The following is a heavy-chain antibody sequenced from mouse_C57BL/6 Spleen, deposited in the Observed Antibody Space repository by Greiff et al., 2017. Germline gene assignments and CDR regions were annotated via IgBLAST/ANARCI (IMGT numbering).Heavy chain of an antibody. CDR2: IYPGNSDT. CDR1: GYTFTSYW. D-gene: IGHD2-1*01. Sequence: VQLQQSGTVLARPGASVKMSCKTSGYTFTSYWMHWVKQRPGQGLEWVGAIYPGNSDTSYNQKFKGKAKLTAVTTASTAYMELSSLTNEDSAVYYCTRHYGNYEYFDVWGTGTTVTVSS. CDR3: TRHYGNYEYFDV. J-gene: IGHJ1*03. V-gene: IGHV1-5*01.